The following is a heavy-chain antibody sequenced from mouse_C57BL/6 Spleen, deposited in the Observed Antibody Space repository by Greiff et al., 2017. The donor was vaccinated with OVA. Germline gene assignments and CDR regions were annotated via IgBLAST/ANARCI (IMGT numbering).Heavy chain of an antibody. Sequence: VQGVESGAELVKPGASVKISCKASGYAFSSYWMNWVKQRPGKGLEWIGQIYPGDGDTNYNGKFKGKATLTADKSSSTAYMQLSSLTSEDSAVYFCARNWDGYFDYWGQGTTLTVSS. CDR2: IYPGDGDT. CDR3: ARNWDGYFDY. D-gene: IGHD4-1*01. V-gene: IGHV1-80*01. CDR1: GYAFSSYW. J-gene: IGHJ2*01.